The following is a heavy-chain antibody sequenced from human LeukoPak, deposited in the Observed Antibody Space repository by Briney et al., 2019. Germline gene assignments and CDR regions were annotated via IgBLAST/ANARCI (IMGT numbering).Heavy chain of an antibody. CDR2: ISWNSGGI. Sequence: PGRSLRLSCAAPGFTFDDYAMHWVRHAPGKGLEWVSGISWNSGGIGYADSVKGRFTISRDNAKNSLYLQMNSLRAEDTALYYCAKVGYCSSTSCEYFQHWGQGTLVTVSS. D-gene: IGHD2-2*03. J-gene: IGHJ1*01. V-gene: IGHV3-9*01. CDR1: GFTFDDYA. CDR3: AKVGYCSSTSCEYFQH.